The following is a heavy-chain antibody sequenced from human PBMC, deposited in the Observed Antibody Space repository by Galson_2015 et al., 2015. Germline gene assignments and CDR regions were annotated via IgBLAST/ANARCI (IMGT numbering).Heavy chain of an antibody. CDR3: ARDVRYCTNGVCPTSGS. CDR1: GFTFSSYE. CDR2: ISSSGSTI. D-gene: IGHD2-8*01. J-gene: IGHJ5*02. Sequence: SLRLSCAASGFTFSSYEMNWVRQAPGKGLEWVSYISSSGSTIYYADSVKGRFTISRDNAKNTLYLQMNSLRVEDTAVYYCARDVRYCTNGVCPTSGSWGQGTLVTVSS. V-gene: IGHV3-48*03.